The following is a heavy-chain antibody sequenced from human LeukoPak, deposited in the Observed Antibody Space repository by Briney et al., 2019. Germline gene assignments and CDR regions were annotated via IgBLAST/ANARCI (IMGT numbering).Heavy chain of an antibody. Sequence: GASVKVSCKASGGTFSSYAISWVRQAPGQGLEWMGGIIPIFGTANYAQKFQGRVTITADESTSTAYMELSSLRSEDTAVYYCARLILVSDNMVREPVNDYWGQGTLVTVSS. CDR3: ARLILVSDNMVREPVNDY. V-gene: IGHV1-69*01. J-gene: IGHJ4*02. CDR2: IIPIFGTA. CDR1: GGTFSSYA. D-gene: IGHD3-10*01.